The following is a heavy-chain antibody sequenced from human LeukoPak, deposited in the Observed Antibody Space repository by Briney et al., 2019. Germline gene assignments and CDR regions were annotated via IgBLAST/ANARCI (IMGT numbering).Heavy chain of an antibody. D-gene: IGHD1-26*01. CDR3: ARDNRAPSYYDAFDI. CDR2: IYHSGST. CDR1: GVSISSGGYS. Sequence: PSETLSLTCAVSGVSISSGGYSWSWIRQPPGKGLEWIGYIYHSGSTYYNPSLKSRVTISVDRSKNQFSLKLSSVTAADTAVYYCARDNRAPSYYDAFDIWGQGTMVTVSS. V-gene: IGHV4-30-2*01. J-gene: IGHJ3*02.